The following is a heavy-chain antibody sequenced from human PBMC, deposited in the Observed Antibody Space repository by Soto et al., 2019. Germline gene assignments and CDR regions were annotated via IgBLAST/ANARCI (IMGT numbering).Heavy chain of an antibody. J-gene: IGHJ4*02. CDR3: AKSHTWIQQAGFDY. CDR1: GFTLSSYA. Sequence: GGSLSLSCAASGFTLSSYAMIWVRQAPGKGLEWVSAISVSGGSTYYADSVKGRFTISRDNSKNTLYLQMNSLRAEDTAVYYCAKSHTWIQQAGFDYWGQGTPVTVSS. CDR2: ISVSGGST. V-gene: IGHV3-23*01. D-gene: IGHD5-18*01.